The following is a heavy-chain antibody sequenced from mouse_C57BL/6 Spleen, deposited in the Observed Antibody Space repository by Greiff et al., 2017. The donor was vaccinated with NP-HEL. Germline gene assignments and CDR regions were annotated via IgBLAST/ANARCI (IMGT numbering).Heavy chain of an antibody. J-gene: IGHJ2*01. CDR3: ARGWARRGYYFDY. D-gene: IGHD2-3*01. Sequence: EVKLMESGGGLVKPGGSLKLSCAASGFTFSDYGMHWVRQAPEKGLEWVAYISSGSSTIYYADTVKGRFTISRDNAKNTLFLQMTSLRSEDTAMYYCARGWARRGYYFDYWGQGTTLTVSS. CDR2: ISSGSSTI. CDR1: GFTFSDYG. V-gene: IGHV5-17*01.